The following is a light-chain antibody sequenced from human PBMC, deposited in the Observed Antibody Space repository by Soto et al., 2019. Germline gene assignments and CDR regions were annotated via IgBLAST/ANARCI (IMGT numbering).Light chain of an antibody. CDR2: GAS. V-gene: IGKV3-15*01. J-gene: IGKJ4*01. CDR1: QTVNSN. Sequence: IVMTQSPGTLSVSPGETATLSCRASQTVNSNLAWYQQTPGQAPRLLIYGASTRATGIPARFSGSGSGTEFTVTISSLQSEDFAVYYCQQYNDWPLTFGGGTKVEIK. CDR3: QQYNDWPLT.